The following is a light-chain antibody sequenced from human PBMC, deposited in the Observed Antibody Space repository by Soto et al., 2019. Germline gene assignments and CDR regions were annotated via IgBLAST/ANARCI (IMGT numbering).Light chain of an antibody. J-gene: IGKJ1*01. CDR2: GAS. CDR1: QSVSSDY. CDR3: QQYGSSPWT. V-gene: IGKV3-20*01. Sequence: DIVLTQSPDTLSLSPGERATLSCRASQSVSSDYLAWYQQKPGQAPRLVIHGASSRATGIPDRFSGTGSGTDFSLTISRLEPEDFAVYYCQQYGSSPWTFGQGTKVDIK.